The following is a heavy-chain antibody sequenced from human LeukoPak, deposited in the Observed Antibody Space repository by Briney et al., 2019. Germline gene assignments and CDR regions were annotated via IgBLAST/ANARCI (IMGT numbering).Heavy chain of an antibody. CDR3: ARTHYYYYYMDV. Sequence: GGSLRLSCAASRFTISSYWMSWVRQAPGKGLEWVAVISYDGSNKYYADSVKGRFTISRDNSKNTLYLQMNSLRAEDTAVYYCARTHYYYYYMDVWGKGTTVTVSS. CDR1: RFTISSYW. J-gene: IGHJ6*03. CDR2: ISYDGSNK. V-gene: IGHV3-30*03.